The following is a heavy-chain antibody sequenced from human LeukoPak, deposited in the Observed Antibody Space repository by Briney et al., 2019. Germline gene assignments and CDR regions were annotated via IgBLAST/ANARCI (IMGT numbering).Heavy chain of an antibody. D-gene: IGHD2-2*01. Sequence: ASVKVSCKASGYTFTSYYMHWVRQAPGQGLEWMGWINPNSGGTNYAQKFQGRVTMTRDTSISTAYMELSRLRSDDTAVYYCAKKSNPIVVVPADAYGMDVWGQGTTVTVSS. V-gene: IGHV1-2*02. J-gene: IGHJ6*02. CDR1: GYTFTSYY. CDR2: INPNSGGT. CDR3: AKKSNPIVVVPADAYGMDV.